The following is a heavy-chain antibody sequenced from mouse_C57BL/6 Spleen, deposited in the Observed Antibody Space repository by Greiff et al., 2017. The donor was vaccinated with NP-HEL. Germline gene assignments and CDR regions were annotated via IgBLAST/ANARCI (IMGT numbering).Heavy chain of an antibody. CDR1: GFNIKDYY. J-gene: IGHJ3*01. CDR3: TTGCYGSSYKFAY. D-gene: IGHD1-1*01. CDR2: IDPEDGDT. Sequence: VQLQQSGAELVRPGASVKLSCTASGFNIKDYYMHWVKQRPEQGLEWIGRIDPEDGDTEYAPKFQGKATMTADTSSNTAYLQLRSLTSEDTAVYYCTTGCYGSSYKFAYWGQGTLVTVSA. V-gene: IGHV14-1*01.